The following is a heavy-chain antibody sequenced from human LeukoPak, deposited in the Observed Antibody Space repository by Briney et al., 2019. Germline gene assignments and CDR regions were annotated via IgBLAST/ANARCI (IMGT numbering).Heavy chain of an antibody. D-gene: IGHD6-13*01. Sequence: PSETPSLTWTVSGGSISSYYWSWIRQPPGKGLEWSGYIYFSGSTNYNPSLKSRVTISVDTSKNQFSLKLSSLTAADTAVYYCARARYSSSWYDYWGQGTLVTVSS. CDR2: IYFSGST. CDR3: ARARYSSSWYDY. CDR1: GGSISSYY. J-gene: IGHJ4*02. V-gene: IGHV4-59*01.